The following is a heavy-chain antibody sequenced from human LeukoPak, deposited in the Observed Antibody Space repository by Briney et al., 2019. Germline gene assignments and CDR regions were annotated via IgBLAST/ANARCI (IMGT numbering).Heavy chain of an antibody. Sequence: GASVTVSCKASGGTFSSYAISWVRQAPGQGREWMGGIIPIFGTANYAQKFQGRVTITTDESTSTAYMELSSLRSEDTAVYYCARVSGITGTGYAFDIWGQGTMVTVSS. V-gene: IGHV1-69*05. CDR2: IIPIFGTA. J-gene: IGHJ3*02. D-gene: IGHD1-20*01. CDR3: ARVSGITGTGYAFDI. CDR1: GGTFSSYA.